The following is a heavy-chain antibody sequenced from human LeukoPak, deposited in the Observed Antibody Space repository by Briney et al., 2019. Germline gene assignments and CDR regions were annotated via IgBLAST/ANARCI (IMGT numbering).Heavy chain of an antibody. CDR3: ARETWFGPDAFDI. CDR1: GGSISSGGYY. D-gene: IGHD3-10*01. J-gene: IGHJ3*02. Sequence: PPETLSLTCTVSGGSISSGGYYWGWIRQHPGKGLEWIGYIFYGGSTYYNPSLKSRVTISVDTSRNQFSLKLSSVTAADTAVYYCARETWFGPDAFDIWGQGTMVTVSS. CDR2: IFYGGST. V-gene: IGHV4-31*03.